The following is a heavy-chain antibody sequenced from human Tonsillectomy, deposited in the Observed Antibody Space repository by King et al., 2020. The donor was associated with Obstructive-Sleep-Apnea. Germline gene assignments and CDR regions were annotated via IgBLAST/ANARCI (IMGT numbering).Heavy chain of an antibody. CDR3: TGTMSYFQR. Sequence: LQLQESGPGLVQPSGTLSLTCAVSGGSITSSDWWSWVRQPPGKGLEWIWVIYHSVSTNYNPPLTSRVTISVDKSKNQFSLKLSSVTAADTAVYYCTGTMSYFQRWGQGTLVTVSS. V-gene: IGHV4-4*02. D-gene: IGHD3-22*01. CDR2: IYHSVST. J-gene: IGHJ1*01. CDR1: GGSITSSDW.